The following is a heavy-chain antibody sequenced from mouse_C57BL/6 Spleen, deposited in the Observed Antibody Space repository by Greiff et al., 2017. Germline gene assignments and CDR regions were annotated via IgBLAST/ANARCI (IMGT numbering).Heavy chain of an antibody. V-gene: IGHV1-55*01. CDR2: IYPGSGST. Sequence: QVQLKQPGAELVKPGASVKMSCKASGYTFTSYWITWVKQRPGQGLEWIGDIYPGSGSTNYNEKFKSKATLTVDTSSSTAYMQLSSLTSEDSAVYYCARGNYGSSYSFAYWGQGTLVTVSA. D-gene: IGHD1-1*01. J-gene: IGHJ3*01. CDR3: ARGNYGSSYSFAY. CDR1: GYTFTSYW.